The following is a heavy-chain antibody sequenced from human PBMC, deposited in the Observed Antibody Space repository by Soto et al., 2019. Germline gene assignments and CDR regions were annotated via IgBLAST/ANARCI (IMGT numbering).Heavy chain of an antibody. CDR2: IYHSGST. CDR3: ARVAVAGTRVDY. J-gene: IGHJ4*01. Sequence: QVQLQESGPGLVKPSGTLSLTCTVSGGSISSSNWWSWVRQPPGKGLEWIGEIYHSGSTNYNPPRKSRVTISVHKSKNQFPLKLSSVTAAYTAVYYCARVAVAGTRVDYWGHGTLVTVSS. D-gene: IGHD6-19*01. V-gene: IGHV4-4*02. CDR1: GGSISSSNW.